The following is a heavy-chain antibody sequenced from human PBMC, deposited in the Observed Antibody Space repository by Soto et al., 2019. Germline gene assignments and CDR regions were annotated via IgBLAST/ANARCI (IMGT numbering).Heavy chain of an antibody. Sequence: QVQLVQSGAEVKKPGSSVKVSCKASGGTFSSYAISWVRQAPGQGLEWMGGIIPIFGTANYAQKFQGRVTITADESTSKAYMELGSLRCEDTAGYYCARVTHAPNIAAASWFDPWGQGSLVTVS. CDR3: ARVTHAPNIAAASWFDP. CDR1: GGTFSSYA. V-gene: IGHV1-69*12. D-gene: IGHD6-13*01. J-gene: IGHJ5*02. CDR2: IIPIFGTA.